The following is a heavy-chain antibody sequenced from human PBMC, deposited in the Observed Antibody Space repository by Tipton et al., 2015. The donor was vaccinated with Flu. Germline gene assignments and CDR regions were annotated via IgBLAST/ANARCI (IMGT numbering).Heavy chain of an antibody. D-gene: IGHD3-10*01. Sequence: PRLSCAASGFTFSTYWMTWIRQAPGKGLEWVAVIKPDGSETHYLGSVKGRFTLSRDNAKNSVSLQMSNLRVEDTAVYYCVRAIAASGSFWDQGTLVTVSS. J-gene: IGHJ4*02. CDR1: GFTFSTYW. CDR3: VRAIAASGSF. V-gene: IGHV3-7*04. CDR2: IKPDGSET.